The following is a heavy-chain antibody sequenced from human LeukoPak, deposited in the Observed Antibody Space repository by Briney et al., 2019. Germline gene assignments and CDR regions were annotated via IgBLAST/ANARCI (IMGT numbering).Heavy chain of an antibody. CDR2: IWYDGSNK. J-gene: IGHJ5*02. CDR3: ARDHSAAAVPEDWFDP. CDR1: GFTFSSYG. D-gene: IGHD6-13*01. Sequence: PGGSLRLSCAASGFTFSSYGMHWVRQAPGKGLEWVAVIWYDGSNKYCADSVKGRFTISRDNSKNTLYLQMNSLRAEDTAVYYCARDHSAAAVPEDWFDPWGQETLVTVSS. V-gene: IGHV3-33*01.